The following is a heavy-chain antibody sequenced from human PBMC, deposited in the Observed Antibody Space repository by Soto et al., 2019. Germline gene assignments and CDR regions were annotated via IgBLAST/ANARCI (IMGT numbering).Heavy chain of an antibody. D-gene: IGHD6-13*01. Sequence: QVQLVQSGAEVKKPGASVKVSCKASGYTFTSYDINWVRQATGQGLEWMGWMNPNSGNTGYAQKFQGRVTMTRNTSISTAYMELSSLRSEDTAVYYCAKDIAAAGSYYFDYWGQGTLVTVSS. J-gene: IGHJ4*02. CDR1: GYTFTSYD. CDR3: AKDIAAAGSYYFDY. CDR2: MNPNSGNT. V-gene: IGHV1-8*01.